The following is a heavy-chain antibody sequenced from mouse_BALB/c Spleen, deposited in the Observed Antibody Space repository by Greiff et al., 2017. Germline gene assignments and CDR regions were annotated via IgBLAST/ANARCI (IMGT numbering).Heavy chain of an antibody. J-gene: IGHJ1*01. D-gene: IGHD2-4*01. CDR1: GYTFSSYW. V-gene: IGHV1-9*01. CDR2: ILPGSGST. CDR3: ARGLRLSYWYFDV. Sequence: VQLQQSGAELMKPGASVKISCKATGYTFSSYWIEWVKQRPGHGLEWIGEILPGSGSTNYNEKFKGKATFTADTSSNTAYMQLSSLTSEDSAVYYCARGLRLSYWYFDVWGAGTTVTVSS.